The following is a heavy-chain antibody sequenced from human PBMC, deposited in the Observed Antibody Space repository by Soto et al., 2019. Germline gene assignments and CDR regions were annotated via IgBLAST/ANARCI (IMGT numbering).Heavy chain of an antibody. J-gene: IGHJ6*02. V-gene: IGHV1-69*12. CDR1: GGTFSSYA. CDR2: IIPIFGTA. CDR3: ARAVTPQYYYYYYGMDV. Sequence: QVQLVQSGAEVKKPGSSVKVSCKASGGTFSSYAISWVRQAPGQGLEWMGGIIPIFGTANYAQKFQGRVTITADESKSTAYMELSSLRAEDTAVYYCARAVTPQYYYYYYGMDVWGQGTTVTVSS. D-gene: IGHD4-4*01.